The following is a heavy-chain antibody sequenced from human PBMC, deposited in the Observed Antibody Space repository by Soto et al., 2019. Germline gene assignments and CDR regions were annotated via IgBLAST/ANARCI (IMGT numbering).Heavy chain of an antibody. D-gene: IGHD6-13*01. V-gene: IGHV5-10-1*01. CDR2: IDPSDSYT. Sequence: GESLKISCKGSGYSFTIYWISRVLQMPGKGLEWMGRIDPSDSYTNYSPSFQGHVTISADKSISTAYLQWSSLKASDTAMYYCARQGIAAAGTNFDYWGREPWSPSPQ. J-gene: IGHJ4*02. CDR1: GYSFTIYW. CDR3: ARQGIAAAGTNFDY.